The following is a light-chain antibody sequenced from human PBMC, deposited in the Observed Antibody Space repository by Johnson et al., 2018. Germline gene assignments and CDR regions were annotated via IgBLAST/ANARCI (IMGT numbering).Light chain of an antibody. CDR3: GTWDSSLSAGNV. J-gene: IGLJ1*01. V-gene: IGLV1-51*02. CDR2: ENN. CDR1: SSNIGNNY. Sequence: QSVLTQPPSVSAAPGQKVTITGSGSSSNIGNNYVSWYQQLPGTAPKLLIYENNKRPSGIPDRFSGSKSGTSATLGITGLQTGDEADYYCGTWDSSLSAGNVFGTVTKVTVL.